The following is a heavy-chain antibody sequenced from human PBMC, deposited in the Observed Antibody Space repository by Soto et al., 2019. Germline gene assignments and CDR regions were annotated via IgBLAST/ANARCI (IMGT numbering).Heavy chain of an antibody. Sequence: GGSLRLSCAASGFTFSSYWMSWVRQAPGKGLEWVANIKQDGSEKYYVDSVKGRFTISRDNAKNSLYLQMNSLRAEDTAVYYCARAQAARPLRRYYYYMDVWGKGTTVTVSS. CDR3: ARAQAARPLRRYYYYMDV. J-gene: IGHJ6*03. V-gene: IGHV3-7*01. CDR1: GFTFSSYW. CDR2: IKQDGSEK. D-gene: IGHD6-6*01.